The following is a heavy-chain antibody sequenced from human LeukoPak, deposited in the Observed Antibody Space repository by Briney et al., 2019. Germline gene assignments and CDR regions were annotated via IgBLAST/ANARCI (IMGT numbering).Heavy chain of an antibody. Sequence: SVKVSCKASGGTFSSYAISWVRQAPGQGLEWMGGIIPIFGTANYAQKYQGRVTITADESTSTAYMELSSLRSEDTAVYYCARAYYDSSGSNWFDPWGQGTLVTVSS. CDR3: ARAYYDSSGSNWFDP. V-gene: IGHV1-69*13. J-gene: IGHJ5*02. CDR2: IIPIFGTA. D-gene: IGHD3-22*01. CDR1: GGTFSSYA.